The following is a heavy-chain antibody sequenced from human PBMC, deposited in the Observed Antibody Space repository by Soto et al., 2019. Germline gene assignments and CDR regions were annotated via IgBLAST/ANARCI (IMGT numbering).Heavy chain of an antibody. J-gene: IGHJ4*02. Sequence: QVQLQQWGAGLLKPSETLSLTCAVYGGSFSGYYWTCIRQPPGTGLEWIGEINHSGSTNYNPSLKSGVTISVDTSKNQFSLKLTSVTAADTAVYYCARDKITGLFDYWGQGTLVTVSS. V-gene: IGHV4-34*01. CDR1: GGSFSGYY. D-gene: IGHD2-8*02. CDR2: INHSGST. CDR3: ARDKITGLFDY.